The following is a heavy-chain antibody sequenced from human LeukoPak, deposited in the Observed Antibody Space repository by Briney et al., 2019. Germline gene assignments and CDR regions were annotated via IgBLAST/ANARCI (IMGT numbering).Heavy chain of an antibody. Sequence: GRSLRLSCAASGFTFSSYGMHWVRQAPGKGLEWVAVISYDGSNKYYADSVKGRFTISGDNSKNTLYLQMNSLRAEDTAVYYCTYSYGLAYFDYWGQGTLVTVSS. CDR2: ISYDGSNK. CDR1: GFTFSSYG. V-gene: IGHV3-30*03. D-gene: IGHD5-18*01. CDR3: TYSYGLAYFDY. J-gene: IGHJ4*02.